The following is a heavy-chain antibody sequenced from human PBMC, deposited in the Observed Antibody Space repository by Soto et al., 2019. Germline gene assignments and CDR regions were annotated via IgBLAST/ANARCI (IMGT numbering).Heavy chain of an antibody. CDR3: ARGVNWGSRDAFDI. D-gene: IGHD7-27*01. J-gene: IGHJ3*02. Sequence: GGSLRLSCAASGFTFSDYYMSWIRQAPGKGLEWVSYISSSSSTIYYADSVKGRFTISRDNAKNSLYLQMNSLRDEDTAVYYCARGVNWGSRDAFDIWGQGTMVTVSS. CDR2: ISSSSSTI. V-gene: IGHV3-11*04. CDR1: GFTFSDYY.